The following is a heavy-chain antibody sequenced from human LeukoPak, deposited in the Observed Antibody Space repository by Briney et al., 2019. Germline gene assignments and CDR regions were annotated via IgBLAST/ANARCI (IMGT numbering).Heavy chain of an antibody. J-gene: IGHJ4*02. CDR2: IKEDGSEK. CDR3: ARRKLAAAGKGVDY. V-gene: IGHV3-7*01. CDR1: GFTFSGYW. Sequence: GGSLRLSCAASGFTFSGYWMSWVRQAPGKGLEWVANIKEDGSEKYYVDSVKGRFTISRDNAKNSLYLQMNSLRAEDTAVYHCARRKLAAAGKGVDYWGQGTLVTVSS. D-gene: IGHD6-13*01.